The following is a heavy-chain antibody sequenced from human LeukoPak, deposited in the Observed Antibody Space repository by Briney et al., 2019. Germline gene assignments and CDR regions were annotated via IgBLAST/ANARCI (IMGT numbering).Heavy chain of an antibody. CDR1: GFTFSSYS. D-gene: IGHD6-6*01. CDR3: ARGQTNGKYSSSSVYYFDY. CDR2: ISSSSSYI. J-gene: IGHJ4*02. Sequence: GGSLRLSCAASGFTFSSYSMNWVRQAPGKGLEWVSSISSSSSYIYYADSVKGRFTISRDNAKNSLYLQMNSLRAEDTAVYYCARGQTNGKYSSSSVYYFDYWGQGTLVTVSS. V-gene: IGHV3-21*01.